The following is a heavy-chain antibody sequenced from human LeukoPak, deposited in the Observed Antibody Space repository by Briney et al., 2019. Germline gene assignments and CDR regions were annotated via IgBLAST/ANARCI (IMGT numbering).Heavy chain of an antibody. Sequence: ASVKVSCKASGYTFTGYYMHWERQAPGQGLEWMGWIEPNSGGTNYAQKFQGRVTMTRDTSISTAYMELSRLRSDDTAVYYCARSQYCSGGSCYRFVFDYWGQGTLVTVSS. V-gene: IGHV1-2*02. D-gene: IGHD2-15*01. CDR3: ARSQYCSGGSCYRFVFDY. CDR2: IEPNSGGT. J-gene: IGHJ4*02. CDR1: GYTFTGYY.